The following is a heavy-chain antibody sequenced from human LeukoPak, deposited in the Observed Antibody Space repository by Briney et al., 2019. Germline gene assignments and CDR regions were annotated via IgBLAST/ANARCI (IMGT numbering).Heavy chain of an antibody. CDR2: MNPNSGNT. V-gene: IGHV1-8*02. CDR1: GGTFSSYA. D-gene: IGHD6-19*01. Sequence: ASVKVSCKASGGTFSSYAISWVRQATGQGLEWMGWMNPNSGNTGYAQKFQGRVTMTRNTSISTAYMELSSLRSEDTAVYYCAREGSGWNEEQNWGQGTLVTVSS. J-gene: IGHJ4*02. CDR3: AREGSGWNEEQN.